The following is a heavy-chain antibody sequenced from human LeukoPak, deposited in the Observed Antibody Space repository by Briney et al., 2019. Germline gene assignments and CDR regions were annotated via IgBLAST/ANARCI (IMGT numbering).Heavy chain of an antibody. D-gene: IGHD1-14*01. CDR2: ISSSSSYI. Sequence: GGSLRLSCAASGFTFSSYWMSWVRQAPGKGLEWVSSISSSSSYIYYADSVKGRFTISRDNAKNSLYLQMNSLRAEDTAVYYCARRFPRYDYYYGMDVWGQGTTVTVSS. CDR3: ARRFPRYDYYYGMDV. CDR1: GFTFSSYW. J-gene: IGHJ6*02. V-gene: IGHV3-21*01.